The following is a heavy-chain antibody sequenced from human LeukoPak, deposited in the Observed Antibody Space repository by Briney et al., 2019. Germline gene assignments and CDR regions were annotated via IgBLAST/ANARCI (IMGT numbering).Heavy chain of an antibody. CDR3: ATLRGVIVAYNWFDP. CDR1: GYTFTSYD. V-gene: IGHV1-8*01. J-gene: IGHJ5*02. D-gene: IGHD3-10*01. CDR2: MNPNSGNT. Sequence: ASVKVSCKASGYTFTSYDINWVRQATGQGLEWMGWMNPNSGNTGYAQKFQGRVTITADESTSTAYMELSSLRSEDTAVYYCATLRGVIVAYNWFDPWGQGTLVTVSS.